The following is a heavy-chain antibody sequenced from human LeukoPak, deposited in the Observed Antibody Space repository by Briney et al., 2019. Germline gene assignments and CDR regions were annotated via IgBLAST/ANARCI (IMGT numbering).Heavy chain of an antibody. Sequence: GGSLRLSCAASGFTFSTYGMHWFRQAPGKGLEWVAVFWFGGSNDYYADSVKGRFTISRDNAKNSLYLQMNSLRAEDTAVYYCARDISSSRSRGWFDPWGQGTLVTVSS. J-gene: IGHJ5*02. CDR3: ARDISSSRSRGWFDP. CDR2: FWFGGSND. D-gene: IGHD6-13*01. CDR1: GFTFSTYG. V-gene: IGHV3-33*08.